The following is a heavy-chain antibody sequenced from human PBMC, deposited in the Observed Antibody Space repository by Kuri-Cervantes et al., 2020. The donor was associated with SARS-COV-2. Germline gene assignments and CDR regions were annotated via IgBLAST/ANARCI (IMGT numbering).Heavy chain of an antibody. Sequence: GGSLRLSCAASGFTFSSYGMHWVRQAPGKGLEWVAVISYDGSNKYYADSVKGRFTISRDNSKNTLYLQMNSLRAEDTAVYYCAKEVRSTSYYTSGICGMDVWGQGTTVTVSS. D-gene: IGHD2-2*02. CDR1: GFTFSSYG. V-gene: IGHV3-30*18. CDR2: ISYDGSNK. J-gene: IGHJ6*02. CDR3: AKEVRSTSYYTSGICGMDV.